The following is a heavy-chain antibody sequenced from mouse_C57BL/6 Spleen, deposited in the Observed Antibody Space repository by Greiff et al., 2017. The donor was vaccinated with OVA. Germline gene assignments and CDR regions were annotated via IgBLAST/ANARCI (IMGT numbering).Heavy chain of an antibody. Sequence: EVMLVESGGGLVKPGGSLKLSCAASGFTFSDYGMPWVRQAPEKGLEWVAYISSGSSTIYYADTVKGRFTISRDNAKNTLFLQLTSLRSEDTAMYYCARSDGDYWGQGTTLTVSS. V-gene: IGHV5-17*01. CDR1: GFTFSDYG. J-gene: IGHJ2*01. CDR3: ARSDGDY. CDR2: ISSGSSTI.